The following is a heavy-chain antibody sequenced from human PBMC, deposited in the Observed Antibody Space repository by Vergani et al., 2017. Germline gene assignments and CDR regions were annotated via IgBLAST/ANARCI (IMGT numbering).Heavy chain of an antibody. CDR2: IWYDGSNK. D-gene: IGHD2-15*01. CDR1: GFTFSSYG. V-gene: IGHV3-33*01. J-gene: IGHJ6*02. Sequence: QVQLVESGGGVVQPGRSLRLSCAASGFTFSSYGMHWVRQAPGKGLEWVAVIWYDGSNKYYAESVKGRFTISRDNSKNTLYLQMNSLRAEDTAVYYCAREGTVVVVAATPVSGMDVWGQGTTVTVSS. CDR3: AREGTVVVVAATPVSGMDV.